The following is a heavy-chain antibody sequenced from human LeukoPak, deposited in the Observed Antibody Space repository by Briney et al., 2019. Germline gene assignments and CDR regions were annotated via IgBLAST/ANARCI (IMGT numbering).Heavy chain of an antibody. CDR1: GYTFTSYY. V-gene: IGHV1-46*01. J-gene: IGHJ2*01. CDR2: INPSGGST. Sequence: GASVKVSCKASGYTFTSYYMHWVRQAPGQGLEWMGIINPSGGSTSYAQKFQGRVTMTRDTSTSTVYMELSSLRSEDTAVYYCATTVTTQPYFDLWAVAPWSLSPQ. CDR3: ATTVTTQPYFDL. D-gene: IGHD4-17*01.